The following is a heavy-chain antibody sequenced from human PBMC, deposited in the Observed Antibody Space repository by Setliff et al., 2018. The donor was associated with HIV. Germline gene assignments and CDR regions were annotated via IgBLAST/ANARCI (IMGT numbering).Heavy chain of an antibody. CDR1: GYSFTNYW. D-gene: IGHD2-2*01. Sequence: PGESLKISCHHSGYSFTNYWVGWVRQLPGKGLEWMGLIWPSDSDTIYSPSFQGQVSLSADKSTSTVYLQWSSLKAPDTAVYYCSRASDPSHRMPPTNYYYYMDVWGKGTKVTVSS. CDR2: IWPSDSDT. J-gene: IGHJ6*03. CDR3: SRASDPSHRMPPTNYYYYMDV. V-gene: IGHV5-51*01.